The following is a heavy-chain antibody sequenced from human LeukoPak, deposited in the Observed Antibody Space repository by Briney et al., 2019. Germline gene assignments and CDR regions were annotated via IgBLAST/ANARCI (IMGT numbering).Heavy chain of an antibody. D-gene: IGHD3-10*01. CDR2: IYYSGST. V-gene: IGHV4-39*07. J-gene: IGHJ5*02. CDR3: ARDQGMEDTMVRGVRYNWFDP. CDR1: GGSISSGGYY. Sequence: PSQTLSLTCTVSGGSISSGGYYWGWIRQPPGKGLEWIGSIYYSGSTYYNPSLKSRVTISVDTSKDQFSLKLSSVTAADTAVYYCARDQGMEDTMVRGVRYNWFDPWGQGTLVTVSS.